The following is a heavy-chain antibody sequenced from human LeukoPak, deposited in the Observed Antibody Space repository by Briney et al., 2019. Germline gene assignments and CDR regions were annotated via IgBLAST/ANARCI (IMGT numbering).Heavy chain of an antibody. J-gene: IGHJ4*02. D-gene: IGHD6-19*01. V-gene: IGHV3-7*01. Sequence: GGSLRLSCAASGFTFSSYWMTWVRQAPGKGLEWVANIKPDGSQIYYVDSVKGRFTISRDNAKNTLYLQMNSLRAEDTAVYYCARGSAVAGTGDYWGQGTLVTVSS. CDR2: IKPDGSQI. CDR1: GFTFSSYW. CDR3: ARGSAVAGTGDY.